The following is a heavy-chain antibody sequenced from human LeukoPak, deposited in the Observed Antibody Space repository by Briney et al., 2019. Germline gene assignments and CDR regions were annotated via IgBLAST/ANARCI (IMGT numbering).Heavy chain of an antibody. CDR3: AKDLNYDFWSGLGN. V-gene: IGHV3-33*06. CDR1: GFTFSSYG. CDR2: TWYDGTNK. D-gene: IGHD3-3*01. Sequence: PGRSLRLSCTASGFTFSSYGMHWVRQAPGKGLEWVAVTWYDGTNKYYADSVKGRFTISRDNSKNTLYLQMNSLRAEDTAVYYCAKDLNYDFWSGLGNWGQGTLVTVSS. J-gene: IGHJ4*02.